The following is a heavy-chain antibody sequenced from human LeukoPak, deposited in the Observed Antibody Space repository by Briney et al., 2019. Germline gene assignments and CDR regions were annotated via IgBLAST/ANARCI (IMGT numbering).Heavy chain of an antibody. CDR1: GHILTSHW. V-gene: IGHV1-2*02. D-gene: IGHD1-1*01. CDR2: INPNSGNT. CDR3: AREMRPATTTLVAY. J-gene: IGHJ4*02. Sequence: ASVKVSCKTSGHILTSHWIHWVRQAPGQGLEWMGFINPNSGNTNYAQKFQGRVTMTRDTSISTAYLELSSLTSDDTAAYYCAREMRPATTTLVAYWGQGTLVTVSS.